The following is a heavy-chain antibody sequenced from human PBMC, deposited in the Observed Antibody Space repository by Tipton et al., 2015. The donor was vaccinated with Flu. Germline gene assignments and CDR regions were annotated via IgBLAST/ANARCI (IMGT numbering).Heavy chain of an antibody. D-gene: IGHD3-22*01. CDR2: LHISGNT. Sequence: TLSLTCTVSGASINSGAYYWNWIRQPAGKGLEWIGRLHISGNTDYNPSLGRRATISADTSSNQFSLTLTSVTVADTAVYYCTRAPGSSGYYPWGQGTLVTVSS. CDR3: TRAPGSSGYYP. J-gene: IGHJ5*02. V-gene: IGHV4-61*02. CDR1: GASINSGAYY.